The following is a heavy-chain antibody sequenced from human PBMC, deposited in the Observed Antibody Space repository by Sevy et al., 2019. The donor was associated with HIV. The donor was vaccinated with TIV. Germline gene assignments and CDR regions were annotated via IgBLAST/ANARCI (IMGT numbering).Heavy chain of an antibody. CDR3: ARESGYSSRWNLDNWFDP. CDR2: IWHDGGNK. J-gene: IGHJ5*02. CDR1: GFTFSSYG. D-gene: IGHD6-19*01. Sequence: GGCLRLSCAASGFTFSSYGMHWVRQAPGKGLEWVAVIWHDGGNKYNADSVKGRFTISRDNSKNTLYLQMNSLRAEDTAVHYCARESGYSSRWNLDNWFDPWGQGTLVTVSS. V-gene: IGHV3-33*01.